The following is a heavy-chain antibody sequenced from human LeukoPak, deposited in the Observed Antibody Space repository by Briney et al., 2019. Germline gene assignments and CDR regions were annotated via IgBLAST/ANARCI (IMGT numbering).Heavy chain of an antibody. CDR3: ARASVKRSGYLVVGQYYFDY. D-gene: IGHD3-3*01. Sequence: SVKVSCKASGGTFSSYAISWVRQAPGQGLEWMGGIIPIFGTANYAQKFQGRVTITTDESTSTAYMELSSLRSEDTAVYYCARASVKRSGYLVVGQYYFDYWGQGTLVTVSS. J-gene: IGHJ4*02. V-gene: IGHV1-69*05. CDR2: IIPIFGTA. CDR1: GGTFSSYA.